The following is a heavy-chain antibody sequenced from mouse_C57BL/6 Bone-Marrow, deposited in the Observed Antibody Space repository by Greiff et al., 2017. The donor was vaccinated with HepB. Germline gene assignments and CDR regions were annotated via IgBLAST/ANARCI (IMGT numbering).Heavy chain of an antibody. CDR2: IDPENGDT. Sequence: VQLKESGAELVRPGASVKLSCTASGFNIKDDYMHWVKQRPEQGLEWIGWIDPENGDTEYASKFQGKATITADTSSNTAYLQLSSLTSEDTAVYYCTKASTLYYAMDYWGQGTSVTVSS. V-gene: IGHV14-4*01. CDR3: TKASTLYYAMDY. J-gene: IGHJ4*01. D-gene: IGHD6-1*01. CDR1: GFNIKDDY.